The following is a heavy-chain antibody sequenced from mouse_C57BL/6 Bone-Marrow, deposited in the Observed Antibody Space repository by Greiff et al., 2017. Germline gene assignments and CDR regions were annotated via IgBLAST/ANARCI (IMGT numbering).Heavy chain of an antibody. Sequence: EVQLVESGGGLVKPGGSLKLSCAASGFTFSSYTMSWVRQTPEKRLEWVATISGGGGNTYYPDSVKGRFTISRDNAKNTLYLQMSSLRSEDTALYYCASAYGTPFAYWGQGTLVTVSA. CDR2: ISGGGGNT. CDR1: GFTFSSYT. V-gene: IGHV5-9*01. J-gene: IGHJ3*01. D-gene: IGHD2-1*01. CDR3: ASAYGTPFAY.